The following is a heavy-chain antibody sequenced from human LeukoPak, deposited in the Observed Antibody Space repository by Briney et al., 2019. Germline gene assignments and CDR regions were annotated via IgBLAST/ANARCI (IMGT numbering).Heavy chain of an antibody. CDR2: INPNSGGT. CDR1: GYTFTGYY. J-gene: IGHJ5*02. D-gene: IGHD3-16*01. V-gene: IGHV1-2*02. CDR3: ARMGAQGGWFDP. Sequence: ASVKVSCKASGYTFTGYYMHWVRQAPGQGLEWMGWINPNSGGTNYAQKFQGRVTMTTDTSTSTAYMELRNLRSDDTAVYYCARMGAQGGWFDPWGQGTLVTVSS.